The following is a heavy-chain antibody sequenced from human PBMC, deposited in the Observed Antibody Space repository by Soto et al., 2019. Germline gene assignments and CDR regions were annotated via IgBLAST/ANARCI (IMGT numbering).Heavy chain of an antibody. V-gene: IGHV4-39*01. Sequence: SETLSLTCTVSAGSISRSSYYWGWIRQPPGKGLEWIGIIYYSGSTYYNPSLKSRVTISVDTSKNQFSLKLSSVTAADTAVYYFARLRGDSNCFDPWGQGTLVIVSS. D-gene: IGHD2-15*01. CDR2: IYYSGST. J-gene: IGHJ5*02. CDR1: AGSISRSSYY. CDR3: ARLRGDSNCFDP.